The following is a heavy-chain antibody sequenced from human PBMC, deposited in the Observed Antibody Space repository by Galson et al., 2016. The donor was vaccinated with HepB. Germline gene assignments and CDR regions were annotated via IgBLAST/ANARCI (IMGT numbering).Heavy chain of an antibody. CDR3: ASLKYSSGWYLEGTSWFDP. D-gene: IGHD6-19*01. V-gene: IGHV1-46*01. Sequence: SVKVSCKASGYTFSSYYIHWVRQAPGQGLEWMGIINPGGGSTSYAQKFQGRVTMTRDTSTSTVYMELGRLRSEDTAVYFCASLKYSSGWYLEGTSWFDPWGQGTLVTVSS. CDR2: INPGGGST. J-gene: IGHJ5*02. CDR1: GYTFSSYY.